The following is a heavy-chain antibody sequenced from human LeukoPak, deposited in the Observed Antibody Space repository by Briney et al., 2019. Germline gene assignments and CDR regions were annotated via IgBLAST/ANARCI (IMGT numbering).Heavy chain of an antibody. V-gene: IGHV3-23*01. CDR1: GFIFSSYA. J-gene: IGHJ3*02. CDR2: TRGGGSGT. D-gene: IGHD3-22*01. Sequence: GGSLRLSCAASGFIFSSYAMSWVRLAPGKGLEWVSATRGGGSGTHYADSVKGRFTISRDSSNNTLSLQMNSLRAEDTAVYFCAKDPGLDAFDIWGQGTMVTVSS. CDR3: AKDPGLDAFDI.